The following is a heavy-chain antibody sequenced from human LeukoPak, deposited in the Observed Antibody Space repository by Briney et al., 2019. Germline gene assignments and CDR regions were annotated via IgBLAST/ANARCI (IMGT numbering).Heavy chain of an antibody. Sequence: SVKVSCKASGGTFSSYAISWVRQAPGQGLEWRGRINPILGIANYAQKFQSRVTITADKSTSPAYTELSSLRSQDTAVYYCTRDTIAAAAGTVDYWGQGTLATVSS. CDR1: GGTFSSYA. CDR3: TRDTIAAAAGTVDY. D-gene: IGHD6-13*01. V-gene: IGHV1-69*04. J-gene: IGHJ4*02. CDR2: INPILGIA.